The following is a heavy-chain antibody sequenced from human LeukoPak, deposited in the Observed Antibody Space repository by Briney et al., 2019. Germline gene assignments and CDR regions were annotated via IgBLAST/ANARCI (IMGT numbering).Heavy chain of an antibody. J-gene: IGHJ3*02. D-gene: IGHD3-22*01. CDR2: MYSSGST. V-gene: IGHV4-39*07. Sequence: PSETLSLTCTVSGGSISSSSYYWGWIRQPPGKGLEWIGSMYSSGSTYYNPSLKSRVTISVDTSKNQFSLKLSSVTAADTAVYYCARDYYDSSGYYLSAFDIWGQGTMVTVSS. CDR1: GGSISSSSYY. CDR3: ARDYYDSSGYYLSAFDI.